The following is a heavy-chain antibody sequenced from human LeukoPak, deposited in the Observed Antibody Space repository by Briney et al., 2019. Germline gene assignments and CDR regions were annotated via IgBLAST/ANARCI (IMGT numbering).Heavy chain of an antibody. D-gene: IGHD3-10*01. CDR1: GFSLNTSGMG. V-gene: IGHV2-70*04. J-gene: IGHJ6*04. CDR3: ARRVRAGYGMDV. CDR2: IDWDDDK. Sequence: SGPALVKPTQTLTLTCTFSGFSLNTSGMGVSWIRQPPGKALEWLARIDWDDDKFYSTSLKTRLTISKDASKNQVLLTMTNMDPVDTAAYYCARRVRAGYGMDVWGKGTTVTVSS.